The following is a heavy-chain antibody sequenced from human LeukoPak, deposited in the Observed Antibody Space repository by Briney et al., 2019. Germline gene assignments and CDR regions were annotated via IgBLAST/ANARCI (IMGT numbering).Heavy chain of an antibody. CDR1: GFTFSSYA. Sequence: GGSLRLSCAASGFTFSSYAMSWVRQAPGKGLEWVSAISGSGGSTYYADSVKGRFTISRDNSKNPLYLQMNSLRPEDTAVYYCAKDVYDFWSGFPRWFDSWGQGTLVTVSS. CDR3: AKDVYDFWSGFPRWFDS. V-gene: IGHV3-23*01. J-gene: IGHJ5*01. CDR2: ISGSGGST. D-gene: IGHD3-3*01.